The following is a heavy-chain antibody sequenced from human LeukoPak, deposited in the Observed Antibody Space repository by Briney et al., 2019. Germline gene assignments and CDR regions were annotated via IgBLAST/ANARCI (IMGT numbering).Heavy chain of an antibody. V-gene: IGHV1-69*13. CDR1: GGTFSNFA. J-gene: IGHJ4*02. CDR2: IIPIFGTT. Sequence: ASVKVSCKASGGTFSNFAISWVRQGPGQGLEWMGGIIPIFGTTTHAQKFQGRVTITADESTSTAYLELSSLSSEDTAVYYCTRGMTAVRFLEWTYWGQGTLVTVSS. D-gene: IGHD3-3*01. CDR3: TRGMTAVRFLEWTY.